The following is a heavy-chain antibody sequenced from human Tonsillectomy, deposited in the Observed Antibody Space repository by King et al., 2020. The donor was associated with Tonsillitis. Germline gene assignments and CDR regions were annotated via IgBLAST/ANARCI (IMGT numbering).Heavy chain of an antibody. J-gene: IGHJ4*02. CDR2: IYSGGST. Sequence: VQLVESGGGLVQPGGSLRLSCAASGFTVSTNYMSWVRQAPGKGLEWVSVIYSGGSTYYADSVKGRFTISRDDSKNTLYLQINSLRAEDTALYYCTSCNSASCQGLFDYWGQGTLVTVSS. V-gene: IGHV3-66*01. CDR3: TSCNSASCQGLFDY. CDR1: GFTVSTNY. D-gene: IGHD2-2*01.